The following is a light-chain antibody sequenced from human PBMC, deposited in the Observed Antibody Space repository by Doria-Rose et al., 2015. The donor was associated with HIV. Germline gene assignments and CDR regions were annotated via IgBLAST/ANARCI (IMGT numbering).Light chain of an antibody. CDR1: QGIGSD. Sequence: EIVMTQSPATLSVSPGERATLSCRASQGIGSDLAWYQQKPGQAPMLLIYRASIRATGIPPRFTGGVSGTEFTLTISSLQSEDFAAYFCQQHSQWPPYTFGQGTKLEVK. CDR2: RAS. J-gene: IGKJ2*01. CDR3: QQHSQWPPYT. V-gene: IGKV3-15*01.